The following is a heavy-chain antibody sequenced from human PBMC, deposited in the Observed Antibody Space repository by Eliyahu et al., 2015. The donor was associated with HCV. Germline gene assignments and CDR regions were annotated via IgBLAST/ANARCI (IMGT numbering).Heavy chain of an antibody. V-gene: IGHV4-31*03. CDR1: GDSMRADGQH. CDR3: ARVGWMFFFDS. J-gene: IGHJ4*02. CDR2: IYYSGST. D-gene: IGHD3-10*02. Sequence: QVQLQESGPGLVKPSQTLSLTCIVSGDSMRADGQHWSWIRQRPGRALEWIGYIYYSGSTYYNPSLKSRFTISIDTPKNQFSLKVNAVTAADTAVYYCARVGWMFFFDSWGQGTLVTVSS.